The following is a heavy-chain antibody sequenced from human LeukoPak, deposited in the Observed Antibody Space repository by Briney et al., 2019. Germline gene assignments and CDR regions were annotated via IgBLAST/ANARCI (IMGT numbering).Heavy chain of an antibody. V-gene: IGHV1-2*02. Sequence: ASVKVSCKASGYTFTAYAMHWVRQARGQRLEWMGWINPNSGGTNYAQEFQGRVTMTRDTSISTAYMELSRLRSDDTAVYYCAKELVGMAAAGTYWGQGTLVTVSS. D-gene: IGHD6-13*01. CDR2: INPNSGGT. CDR1: GYTFTAYA. J-gene: IGHJ4*02. CDR3: AKELVGMAAAGTY.